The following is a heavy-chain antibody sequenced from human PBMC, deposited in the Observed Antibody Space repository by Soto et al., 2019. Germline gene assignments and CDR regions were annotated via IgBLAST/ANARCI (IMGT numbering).Heavy chain of an antibody. CDR3: ARDRPKVAVAGEHKKKLFDY. D-gene: IGHD6-19*01. V-gene: IGHV3-33*01. CDR1: GFTFSSYG. CDR2: IWYDGSNK. J-gene: IGHJ4*02. Sequence: PGGSLRLSCAASGFTFSSYGMHWVRQAPGKGLEWVAVIWYDGSNKYYADSVKGRFTISRDNSKNTLYLQMNSLRAEDTAVYYCARDRPKVAVAGEHKKKLFDYWGQGTLVTVSS.